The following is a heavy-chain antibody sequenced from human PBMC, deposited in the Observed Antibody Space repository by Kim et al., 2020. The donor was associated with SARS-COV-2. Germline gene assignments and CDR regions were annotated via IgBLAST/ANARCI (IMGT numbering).Heavy chain of an antibody. CDR1: GFSFGSYS. Sequence: GGSLRLSCAASGFSFGSYSMNWVRQAPGKGLEWVSSISSSSSYIDYADSVKGRFTISRDNAKNSLYLQMNSLRAEDTAVYYCARDRRFAYGDYEGGYFDYWGQGTLVTASP. V-gene: IGHV3-21*01. CDR3: ARDRRFAYGDYEGGYFDY. J-gene: IGHJ4*02. CDR2: ISSSSSYI. D-gene: IGHD4-17*01.